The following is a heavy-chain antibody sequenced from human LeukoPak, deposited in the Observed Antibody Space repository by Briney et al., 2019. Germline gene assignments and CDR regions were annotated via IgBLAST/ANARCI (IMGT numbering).Heavy chain of an antibody. J-gene: IGHJ6*02. D-gene: IGHD2-15*01. CDR1: GGTFSSYA. CDR3: AIDSQYCSGGSRLPYYYYGMDV. V-gene: IGHV1-69*04. Sequence: EASVKVSYKASGGTFSSYAISWVRQAPGQGLEWMGRIIPILGIANYAQKFQGRVTITADKSTGTAYMELSSLRSEDTAVYYCAIDSQYCSGGSRLPYYYYGMDVWGQGTTVTVSS. CDR2: IIPILGIA.